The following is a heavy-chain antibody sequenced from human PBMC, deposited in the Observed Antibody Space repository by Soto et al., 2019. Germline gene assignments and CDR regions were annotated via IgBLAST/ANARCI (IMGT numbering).Heavy chain of an antibody. CDR1: GFTFRSYA. CDR2: VSSEGNTK. J-gene: IGHJ4*02. D-gene: IGHD6-13*01. V-gene: IGHV3-30*04. Sequence: QVQLVESGGGVVQPGTSLRLSCTTSGFTFRSYAMHWVRQAPGKGPEWVAVVSSEGNTKFYAESVTGRFTISKDNSKNTLYLQMDSLRADDTAVYFCARPRIPAPITPVEYWGQGTLVSVSS. CDR3: ARPRIPAPITPVEY.